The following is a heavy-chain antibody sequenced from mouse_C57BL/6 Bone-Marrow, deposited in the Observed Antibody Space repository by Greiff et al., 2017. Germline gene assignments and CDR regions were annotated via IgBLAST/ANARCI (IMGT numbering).Heavy chain of an antibody. CDR3: ARPFYYGSSPYGYFDV. V-gene: IGHV1-50*01. D-gene: IGHD1-1*01. J-gene: IGHJ1*03. CDR1: GYTFTSYW. Sequence: VQLQQPGAELVKPGASVKLSCKASGYTFTSYWMQWVKQRPGQGLEWIGKIDPSDSYTNYNQKFKGKATLTVDTSSSTAYMQLSSLTSEDAAVYYGARPFYYGSSPYGYFDVWGTGTTVTVSA. CDR2: IDPSDSYT.